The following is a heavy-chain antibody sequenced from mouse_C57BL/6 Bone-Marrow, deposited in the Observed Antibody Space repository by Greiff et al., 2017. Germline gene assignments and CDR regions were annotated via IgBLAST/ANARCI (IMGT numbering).Heavy chain of an antibody. CDR2: INPGSGGT. CDR3: ARSYYGSRRGFAY. CDR1: GYAFTNYL. V-gene: IGHV1-54*01. Sequence: QVQLQQSGAELVRPGTSVKVSCKASGYAFTNYLLEGVKQRPGQGLEWIGVINPGSGGTNYNEKFKGKATLTADKSSSTAYMQLSSLTSEDSAVYFCARSYYGSRRGFAYWGQGTLVTVAA. J-gene: IGHJ3*01. D-gene: IGHD1-1*01.